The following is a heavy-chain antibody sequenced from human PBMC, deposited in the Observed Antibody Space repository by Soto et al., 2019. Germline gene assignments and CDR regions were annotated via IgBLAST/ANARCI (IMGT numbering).Heavy chain of an antibody. J-gene: IGHJ5*02. CDR2: IYHSEST. V-gene: IGHV4-4*02. CDR1: GGPISSRYW. CDR3: ARGRYSSGWYGEWFDP. D-gene: IGHD6-19*01. Sequence: VQPQESGPGLVKPSGTLSPTCAVPGGPISSRYWLSWVRPPPGKGLGWIGEIYHSESTNYNPSLKSRVIISVDKSNNQFSLRLTSVTAADTAVYYCARGRYSSGWYGEWFDPWGQGTLVTVSS.